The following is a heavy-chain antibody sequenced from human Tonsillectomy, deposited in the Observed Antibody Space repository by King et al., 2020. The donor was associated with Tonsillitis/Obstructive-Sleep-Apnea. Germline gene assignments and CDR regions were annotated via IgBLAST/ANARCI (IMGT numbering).Heavy chain of an antibody. Sequence: EVQLVESGGGLVQPGGSLRLSCAASGFTFGNYAMSWVRQAPGKGLEWVSVISDSGGSRYYADSVKGRFTISRDNSKNTLYLQMNSLRAEDTAVYYCASPKGRGSYSPDFDYWGQGTLVTVSS. CDR1: GFTFGNYA. D-gene: IGHD1-26*01. CDR2: ISDSGGSR. J-gene: IGHJ4*02. CDR3: ASPKGRGSYSPDFDY. V-gene: IGHV3-23*04.